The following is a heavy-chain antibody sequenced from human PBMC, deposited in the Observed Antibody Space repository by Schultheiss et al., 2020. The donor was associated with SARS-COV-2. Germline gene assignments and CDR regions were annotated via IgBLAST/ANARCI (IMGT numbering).Heavy chain of an antibody. D-gene: IGHD3-22*01. CDR3: TTGDYYDSSGDAFDI. V-gene: IGHV3-15*01. J-gene: IGHJ3*02. CDR1: GFTFSNYA. CDR2: IKSKTDGGTT. Sequence: GESLKISCAASGFTFSNYAMTWVRQAPGKGLEWVGRIKSKTDGGTTDYAAPVKGRFTISRDDSKNTLYLQMNSLKTEDTAVYYCTTGDYYDSSGDAFDIWGQGTMVTVSS.